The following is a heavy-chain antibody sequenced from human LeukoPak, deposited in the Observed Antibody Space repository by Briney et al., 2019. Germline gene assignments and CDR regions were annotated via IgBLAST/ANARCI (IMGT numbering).Heavy chain of an antibody. D-gene: IGHD3-22*01. CDR2: INSDGTTT. CDR3: ARAPSEIGGYYPEYFRH. CDR1: GFPFSAYR. Sequence: GGSLRLSCAASGFPFSAYRMHWVRQVPGKGLVWVSRINSDGTTTNYADSVKGRFTISRDNAKNTVSLQMNSLRPEDTGVYYCARAPSEIGGYYPEYFRHWGQGTLVTVSS. V-gene: IGHV3-74*01. J-gene: IGHJ1*01.